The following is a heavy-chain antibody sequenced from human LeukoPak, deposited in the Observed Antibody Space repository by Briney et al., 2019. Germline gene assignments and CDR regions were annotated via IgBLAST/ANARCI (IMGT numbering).Heavy chain of an antibody. V-gene: IGHV4-59*11. CDR1: SDSITSHF. J-gene: IGHJ6*03. Sequence: PSETLSLTCTVSSDSITSHFWSWIRQPPGRGLEWIGYINYIGSTNYNPSLKSRVTMSVDTSKNQFSLKLSSVTAADTAVYYCARSRVPADVGYYYYMYVWGKGTTVAVSS. CDR2: INYIGST. CDR3: ARSRVPADVGYYYYMYV. D-gene: IGHD2-2*01.